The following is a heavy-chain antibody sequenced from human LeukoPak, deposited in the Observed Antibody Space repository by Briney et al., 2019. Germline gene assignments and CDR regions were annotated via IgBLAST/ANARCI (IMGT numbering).Heavy chain of an antibody. Sequence: PGGSLRLSCAASGFTFSDFWMSWVRQAPGKGLECVASTNEAGGDKYYVDSVKGRFTISRDNSKNSLSLQMNSLTAEDTAVYYCARDRDIVVVPAEYYYYGMDVWGQGTTVTVSS. V-gene: IGHV3-7*01. CDR2: TNEAGGDK. CDR3: ARDRDIVVVPAEYYYYGMDV. CDR1: GFTFSDFW. D-gene: IGHD2-2*01. J-gene: IGHJ6*02.